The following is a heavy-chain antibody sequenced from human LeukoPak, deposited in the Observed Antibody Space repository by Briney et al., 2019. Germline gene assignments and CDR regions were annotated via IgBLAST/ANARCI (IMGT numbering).Heavy chain of an antibody. V-gene: IGHV3-23*01. Sequence: GSLRLSCAASGFIFSNFALMWIRQSPGQRLKWVSCITAAGAPIYADSVKGRFTISRDNSKNTLYLQMSSLRAEDTAQYFCARDPNGDYIGAFEFLGQGTVVTVSS. CDR1: GFIFSNFA. CDR3: ARDPNGDYIGAFEF. CDR2: ITAAGAP. D-gene: IGHD4-17*01. J-gene: IGHJ3*01.